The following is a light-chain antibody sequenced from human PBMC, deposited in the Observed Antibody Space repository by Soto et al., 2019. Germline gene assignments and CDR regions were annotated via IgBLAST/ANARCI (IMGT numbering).Light chain of an antibody. CDR1: QGVTTN. CDR2: DVS. CDR3: QQYGSSPALT. J-gene: IGKJ4*01. V-gene: IGKV3-15*01. Sequence: EIVMTQSPATLFVSPGDRAILSCRAGQGVTTNFAWYQQKSGQSPRLLIYDVSHRATGVPARFSGTGSETDFTLTISGLQSEDSAVYYCQQYGSSPALTFGGGTKVEIK.